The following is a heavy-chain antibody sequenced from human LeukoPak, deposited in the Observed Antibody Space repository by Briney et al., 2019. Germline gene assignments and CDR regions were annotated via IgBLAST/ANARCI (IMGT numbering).Heavy chain of an antibody. CDR3: ARLGALYSSSSSGWFDS. Sequence: GESLKISCKDSGYSFTSYWIGWVRRMPEKGLEWMGIIYPGDSDTRYSPSFQGQVTISADKSISTASLQWSSLKASDTAMYYCARLGALYSSSSSGWFDSWGQGTLVTVSS. CDR2: IYPGDSDT. J-gene: IGHJ5*01. D-gene: IGHD6-6*01. V-gene: IGHV5-51*01. CDR1: GYSFTSYW.